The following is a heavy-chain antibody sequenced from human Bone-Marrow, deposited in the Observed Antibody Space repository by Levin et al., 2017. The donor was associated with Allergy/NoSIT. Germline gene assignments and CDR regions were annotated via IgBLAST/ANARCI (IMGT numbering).Heavy chain of an antibody. D-gene: IGHD2-8*02. CDR1: GGSISSSNW. CDR2: IYHSGST. Sequence: SQTLSLTCAVSGGSISSSNWWNWVRQSPGGGLEWIGEIYHSGSTNYNPSLKNRIFISVDKSRNQFSLRLNSVTAADTAMYYCARRNSSWVVFAFDMWGQGTLVTVSS. J-gene: IGHJ3*02. V-gene: IGHV4-4*02. CDR3: ARRNSSWVVFAFDM.